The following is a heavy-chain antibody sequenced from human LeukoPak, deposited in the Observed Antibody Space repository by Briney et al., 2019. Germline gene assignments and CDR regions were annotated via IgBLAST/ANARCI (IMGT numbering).Heavy chain of an antibody. CDR2: INTNTGNP. CDR1: GYTFTSYA. V-gene: IGHV7-4-1*02. J-gene: IGHJ4*02. CDR3: ARVYCSGGSCYSDY. Sequence: GASVKVSCKASGYTFTSYAMNWVRQAPGQGLEWMGWINTNTGNPTYAQGFTGRFVFSLDTSVSTAYLQISSLKAEDTAVYYRARVYCSGGSCYSDYWGQGTLVTVSS. D-gene: IGHD2-15*01.